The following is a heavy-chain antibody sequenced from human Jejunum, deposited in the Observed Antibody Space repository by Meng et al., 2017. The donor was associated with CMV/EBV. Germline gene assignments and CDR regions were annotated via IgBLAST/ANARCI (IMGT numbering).Heavy chain of an antibody. CDR1: FSSYS. Sequence: FSSYSMNWVSQAPGKGLECVSSISHSTTYIYSADSLRGRFTISRDNAKNSLYLQMNSLTAEDTAVYYCARGSYFYGSGSDFGMDVWGQGTTVTVSS. V-gene: IGHV3-21*01. D-gene: IGHD3-10*01. J-gene: IGHJ6*02. CDR3: ARGSYFYGSGSDFGMDV. CDR2: ISHSTTYI.